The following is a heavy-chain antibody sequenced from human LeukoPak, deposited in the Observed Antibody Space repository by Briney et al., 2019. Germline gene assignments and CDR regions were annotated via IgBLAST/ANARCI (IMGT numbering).Heavy chain of an antibody. CDR1: GFTSSSYA. CDR3: AKDSAYYYDSSGYPDY. Sequence: GGSLRLSCAASGFTSSSYAMSWVRQAPGKGLEWVSAISGSGGSTYYADSVKGRFTISRDNSKNTLYLQMNSLRAEDTAVYYCAKDSAYYYDSSGYPDYWGQGTLVTVS. V-gene: IGHV3-23*01. D-gene: IGHD3-22*01. J-gene: IGHJ4*02. CDR2: ISGSGGST.